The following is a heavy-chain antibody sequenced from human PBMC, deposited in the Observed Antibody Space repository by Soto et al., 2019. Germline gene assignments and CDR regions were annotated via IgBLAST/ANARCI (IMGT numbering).Heavy chain of an antibody. CDR2: IIPIFGTA. CDR3: ARGPESPRIAAAGTYAFDI. D-gene: IGHD6-13*01. V-gene: IGHV1-69*13. Sequence: ASVKVSCKASGGTFSSYAISWVRQAPGQGLEWMGGIIPIFGTANYAQKFQGRVTITADESTSTAYMELSSLRSEDTAVYYCARGPESPRIAAAGTYAFDIWGQGTMVTVSS. CDR1: GGTFSSYA. J-gene: IGHJ3*02.